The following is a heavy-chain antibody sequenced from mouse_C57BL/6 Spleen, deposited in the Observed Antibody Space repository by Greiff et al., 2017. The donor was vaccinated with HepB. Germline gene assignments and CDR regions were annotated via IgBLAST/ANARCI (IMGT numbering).Heavy chain of an antibody. CDR3: ARWLPHYFDY. CDR1: GYTFTSYW. Sequence: VQLQQPGAELVRPGSSVKLSCKASGYTFTSYWMDWVKQRPGQGLEWIGEIDPSDSYTNYNQKFKGKSTLTVDKSSSTAYMQLSSLTSEDSAVYYCARWLPHYFDYWGQGTTLTVSS. V-gene: IGHV1-69*01. J-gene: IGHJ2*01. D-gene: IGHD2-2*01. CDR2: IDPSDSYT.